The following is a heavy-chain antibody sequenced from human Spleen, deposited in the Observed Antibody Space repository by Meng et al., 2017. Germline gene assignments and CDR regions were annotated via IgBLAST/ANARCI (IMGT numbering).Heavy chain of an antibody. CDR3: ARYLVGSFDY. J-gene: IGHJ4*02. V-gene: IGHV4-38-2*01. D-gene: IGHD1-26*01. Sequence: GSLRLSCAVSGYSFSSDYYWGWIRQPPGKGLEWIGSIYHSGSTYYNPSLKSRVTISVDTSKNQFSLKLSSVTAAHTAVYYCARYLVGSFDYWGQGTLVTVSS. CDR2: IYHSGST. CDR1: GYSFSSDYY.